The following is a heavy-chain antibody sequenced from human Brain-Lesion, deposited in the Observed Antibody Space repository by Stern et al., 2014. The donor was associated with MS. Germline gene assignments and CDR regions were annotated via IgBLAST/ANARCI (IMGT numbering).Heavy chain of an antibody. Sequence: QLQLQESGPGLVKPSQNLSLSCTVSGGSISSGGYYWSWIRQPAGKGLEWIGRIFNSGSTSYNPSLKSRVTISIDTSKNQVSLRLNSMTAADTAVYYCARGRVVPGFQYYATDVWGQGTTVIVSS. J-gene: IGHJ6*02. CDR1: GGSISSGGYY. CDR3: ARGRVVPGFQYYATDV. V-gene: IGHV4-61*02. D-gene: IGHD2-2*01. CDR2: IFNSGST.